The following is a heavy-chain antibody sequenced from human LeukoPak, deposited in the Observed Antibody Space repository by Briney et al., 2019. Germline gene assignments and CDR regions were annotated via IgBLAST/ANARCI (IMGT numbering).Heavy chain of an antibody. CDR3: ANVTMFRGVYFDY. D-gene: IGHD3-10*01. CDR2: ISGSGGST. J-gene: IGHJ4*02. V-gene: IGHV3-23*01. Sequence: PGGSLRLSCAASGFTFSSYAMSWVRQAPGKGLEWVSAISGSGGSTYYADSVKGRFTISRDNSKKTPYRQRDSVRGERPGIYYCANVTMFRGVYFDYRLQATLLTVS. CDR1: GFTFSSYA.